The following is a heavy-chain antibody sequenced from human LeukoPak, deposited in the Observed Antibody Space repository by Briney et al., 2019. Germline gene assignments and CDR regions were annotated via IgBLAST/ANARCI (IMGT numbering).Heavy chain of an antibody. J-gene: IGHJ6*03. Sequence: PSETLSLTCTVSGGSISSYYWSWIRQPAGKGLEWIGRIYTSGSTNYNPSLKSRVTMSVDTSKNQFSLKLSSVTAADTAVYYYASPRIDNSSGDRGYYYYMDVWGKGTTVTVSS. D-gene: IGHD6-25*01. V-gene: IGHV4-4*07. CDR2: IYTSGST. CDR3: ASPRIDNSSGDRGYYYYMDV. CDR1: GGSISSYY.